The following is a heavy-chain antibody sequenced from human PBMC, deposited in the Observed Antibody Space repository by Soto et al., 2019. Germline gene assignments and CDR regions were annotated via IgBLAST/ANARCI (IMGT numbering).Heavy chain of an antibody. CDR3: TRGPRPISTGTGAY. CDR1: GFIFKMYW. CDR2: IYNDGTYS. D-gene: IGHD3-10*01. J-gene: IGHJ4*02. Sequence: GGSLRLSCSASGFIFKMYWMHWVRQSPGKGLVWISRIYNDGTYSDYADSVRGRFTISRDNVNDTLYLQMNNLRAEDSGLYYCTRGPRPISTGTGAYWGQGTQVTVSS. V-gene: IGHV3-74*01.